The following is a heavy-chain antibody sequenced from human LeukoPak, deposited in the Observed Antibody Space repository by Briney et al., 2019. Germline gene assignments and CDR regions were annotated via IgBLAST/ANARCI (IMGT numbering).Heavy chain of an antibody. V-gene: IGHV3-66*01. Sequence: GGSLRLSCAASGFTVSSNYMSWVRQAPGKGLEWVSVIYSGGSTYYADSVKGRFTISRDNSKTTVYVKMTSLRAEDTAVYYCAREHPTSYDIFTGYQYYFDYWGQGTLVTVSS. CDR2: IYSGGST. D-gene: IGHD3-9*01. CDR1: GFTVSSNY. J-gene: IGHJ4*02. CDR3: AREHPTSYDIFTGYQYYFDY.